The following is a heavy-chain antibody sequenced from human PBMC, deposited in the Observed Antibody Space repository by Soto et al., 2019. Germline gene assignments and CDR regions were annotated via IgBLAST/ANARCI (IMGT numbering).Heavy chain of an antibody. CDR3: AKSGDGGDYFWANWFVP. D-gene: IGHD3-16*01. CDR2: ISGSGGST. J-gene: IGHJ5*02. Sequence: GGSLRLSCAASGFTFSSYAMSWVRQAPGKGLEWVSAISGSGGSTYYADSVKGRFTISRDNSKNTLYLQMNSLRAEDTAVYYCAKSGDGGDYFWANWFVPWGQGTLVTGSS. CDR1: GFTFSSYA. V-gene: IGHV3-23*01.